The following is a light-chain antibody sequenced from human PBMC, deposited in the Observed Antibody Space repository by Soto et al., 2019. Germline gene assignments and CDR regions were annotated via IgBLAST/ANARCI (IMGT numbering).Light chain of an antibody. V-gene: IGLV1-51*01. J-gene: IGLJ2*01. Sequence: QSVLTQPPSVSAAPGQKVTISCSGSSSNIGNNYVSWYQQPPGTAPKLLIYDNNKRPSGIPDRFSGSKSGTSATLGITGLQTGDEADYYCGAWDNSLSAVVFGGGTKVTVL. CDR1: SSNIGNNY. CDR2: DNN. CDR3: GAWDNSLSAVV.